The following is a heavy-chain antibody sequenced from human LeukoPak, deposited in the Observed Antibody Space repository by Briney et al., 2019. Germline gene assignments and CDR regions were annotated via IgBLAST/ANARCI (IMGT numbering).Heavy chain of an antibody. V-gene: IGHV3-23*01. Sequence: GSLRLSCAASGFTFGSYAMSWVRQAPGKGLEWVSAISGSGGSTYYADSVKGRFTISRDNSKNTLYLQMNSLRAEDTAVYYCAKSTPLRYFDWLSINYYGMDVWGQGTTVTVSS. CDR2: ISGSGGST. CDR3: AKSTPLRYFDWLSINYYGMDV. CDR1: GFTFGSYA. D-gene: IGHD3-9*01. J-gene: IGHJ6*02.